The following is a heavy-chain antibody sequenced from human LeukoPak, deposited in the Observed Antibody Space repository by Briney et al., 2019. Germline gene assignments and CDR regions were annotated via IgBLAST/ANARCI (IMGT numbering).Heavy chain of an antibody. CDR1: GFTFSNYE. CDR3: ARVEASGYDYGAFDY. Sequence: GGSLRLSCAASGFTFSNYEMNWVCQAPGKGLEWVANIKQDGSEKYYVDSVKGRFTISRDNAKNSLYLQMNSLRAEDTAVYYCARVEASGYDYGAFDYWGQGTLVTVSS. V-gene: IGHV3-7*01. J-gene: IGHJ4*02. D-gene: IGHD5-12*01. CDR2: IKQDGSEK.